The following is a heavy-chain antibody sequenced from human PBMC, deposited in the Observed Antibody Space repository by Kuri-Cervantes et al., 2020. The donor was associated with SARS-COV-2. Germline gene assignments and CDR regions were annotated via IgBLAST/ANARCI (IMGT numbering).Heavy chain of an antibody. J-gene: IGHJ6*02. Sequence: GGSLRLSCAASGFTFSSYAMSWVRQAPGKGLEWVSAISGSGVSTYYADSVKGRFTISRDNSKNTLYLQMSSLRAEDTAVYYCARDYCSGGSCYYYYGMDVWGQGTTVTVSS. CDR2: ISGSGVST. CDR1: GFTFSSYA. D-gene: IGHD2-15*01. V-gene: IGHV3-23*01. CDR3: ARDYCSGGSCYYYYGMDV.